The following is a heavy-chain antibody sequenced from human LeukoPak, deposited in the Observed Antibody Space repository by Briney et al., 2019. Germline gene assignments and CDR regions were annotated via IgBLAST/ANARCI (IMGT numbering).Heavy chain of an antibody. D-gene: IGHD3-3*01. CDR3: ARARYYDFPNWFDP. CDR1: GFTFSSYA. Sequence: GGSLRLSCAASGFTFSSYAMHWVRQAPGKGLEYVSAISSNGGSTYYANSVKGRFTISRDNSKNTLYLQMGSLRAEDMAVYYCARARYYDFPNWFDPWGQGTLVTVSS. V-gene: IGHV3-64*01. J-gene: IGHJ5*02. CDR2: ISSNGGST.